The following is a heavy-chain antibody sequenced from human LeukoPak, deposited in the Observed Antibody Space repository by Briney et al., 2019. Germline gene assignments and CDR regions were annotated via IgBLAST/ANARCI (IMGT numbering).Heavy chain of an antibody. CDR1: GFTFSSYW. J-gene: IGHJ5*02. CDR3: ARARRGGSSSSSLRFDP. Sequence: GGSLRLSCAASGFTFSSYWMSWVRQAPGKGLEWVANIKQDGSEKYYVDSVKGRFTISRGNAKNSLYLQMNSLRAEDTAVYYCARARRGGSSSSSLRFDPWGQGTLVTVSS. CDR2: IKQDGSEK. D-gene: IGHD6-13*01. V-gene: IGHV3-7*01.